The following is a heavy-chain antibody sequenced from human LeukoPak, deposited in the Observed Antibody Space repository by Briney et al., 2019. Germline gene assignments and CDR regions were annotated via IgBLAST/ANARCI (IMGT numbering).Heavy chain of an antibody. CDR2: IYFGGST. CDR1: GFTVSSYY. D-gene: IGHD5-12*01. Sequence: GGSLSLSCAASGFTVSSYYMRWVRQAPGKGLEWVSVIYFGGSTNYADSARGRFTISSDNSKNTMYLQMNRLRDEDPAVDYWSGCRYETSAAMDFRGQGTTVADCS. J-gene: IGHJ6*02. V-gene: IGHV3-53*01. CDR3: SGCRYETSAAMDF.